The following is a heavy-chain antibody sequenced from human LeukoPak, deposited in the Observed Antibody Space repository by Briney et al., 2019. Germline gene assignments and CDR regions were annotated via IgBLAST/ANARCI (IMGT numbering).Heavy chain of an antibody. CDR1: GGSFSGYY. V-gene: IGHV4-34*01. J-gene: IGHJ4*02. CDR3: AREGAPGLDY. D-gene: IGHD1-14*01. Sequence: SDTLSLTCAVYGGSFSGYYWSWLRQPPGKGLEWIGEINHSGSTNYNPSLKSRVTISVDTSKNQFSLNLSSVTAADTAVYYFAREGAPGLDYWGQGTLVTVSS. CDR2: INHSGST.